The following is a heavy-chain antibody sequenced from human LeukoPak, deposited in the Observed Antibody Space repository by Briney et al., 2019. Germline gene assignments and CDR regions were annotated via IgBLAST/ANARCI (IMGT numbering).Heavy chain of an antibody. V-gene: IGHV1-2*02. CDR2: INPNSGGT. D-gene: IGHD2-2*02. Sequence: ASVKVSCKASGYTFTSYGISWVRQAPGQGLEWMGWINPNSGGTNYAQKFQGRVTMTRDTSISTAYMELSRLRSDDTAVYYCARDLYCSSTSCYTRFYYYGMDVWGQGTTVTVSS. CDR1: GYTFTSYG. J-gene: IGHJ6*02. CDR3: ARDLYCSSTSCYTRFYYYGMDV.